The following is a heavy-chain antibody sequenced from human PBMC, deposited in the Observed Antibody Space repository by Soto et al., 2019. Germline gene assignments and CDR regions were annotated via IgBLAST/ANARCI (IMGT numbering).Heavy chain of an antibody. V-gene: IGHV3-33*01. Sequence: QVQLVESGGGVVKPGRSLRLSCAASGFTFSSYGMHWVRQAPGKGLEWVAVIWYDGTYKYYADSVKGRFTITRDNSKNTLHLQMNSLRGEDTAVDYCARDREREYYGMDVWGQGTTVTFSS. CDR3: ARDREREYYGMDV. CDR1: GFTFSSYG. J-gene: IGHJ6*02. D-gene: IGHD1-26*01. CDR2: IWYDGTYK.